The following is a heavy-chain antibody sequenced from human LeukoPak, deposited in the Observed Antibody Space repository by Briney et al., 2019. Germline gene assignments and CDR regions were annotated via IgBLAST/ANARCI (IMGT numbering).Heavy chain of an antibody. CDR1: GFIFSSYG. CDR3: ARDANAAGNYYMVV. CDR2: IRFDESAT. J-gene: IGHJ6*03. D-gene: IGHD1-1*01. Sequence: PGGSLRLSCAASGFIFSSYGMHWVRQAPGKGLEWVSFIRFDESATVYADSVKGRFTISRDDSKNTVFLQMNSLRADDTALYYCARDANAAGNYYMVVWGKGTMVTVSS. V-gene: IGHV3-30*02.